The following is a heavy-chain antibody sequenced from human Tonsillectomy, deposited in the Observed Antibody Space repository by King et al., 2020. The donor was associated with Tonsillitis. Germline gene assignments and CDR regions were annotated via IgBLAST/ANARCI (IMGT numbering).Heavy chain of an antibody. CDR2: TYFRSKWSN. V-gene: IGHV6-1*01. CDR3: ARSARGIAGTYYSFDS. D-gene: IGHD1-26*01. Sequence: VQLQQSGPGLVKPSQTLSLTCAISGDSVSTNNVAWNWIRQSPSRGFEWLGRTYFRSKWSNDYAMSVKSRITVCPDTSKNRFSLQLNSVTPEDTAVYFCARSARGIAGTYYSFDSRGQGTLVTVSS. J-gene: IGHJ4*02. CDR1: GDSVSTNNVA.